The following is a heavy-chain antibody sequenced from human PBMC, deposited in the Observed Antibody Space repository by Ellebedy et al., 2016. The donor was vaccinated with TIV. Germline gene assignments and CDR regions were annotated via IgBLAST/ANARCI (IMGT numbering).Heavy chain of an antibody. V-gene: IGHV4-59*01. J-gene: IGHJ4*02. D-gene: IGHD4-23*01. CDR1: GGSMNSYY. CDR2: IFSSGTT. Sequence: SETLSLTCTVSGGSMNSYYWSWIRQPPGKRPEWIGYIFSSGTTNYNPSLQSRVTISIDTSKNHFSLRLTSLTAADTAVYYCAREPYGGYYWGQGALVTVPS. CDR3: AREPYGGYY.